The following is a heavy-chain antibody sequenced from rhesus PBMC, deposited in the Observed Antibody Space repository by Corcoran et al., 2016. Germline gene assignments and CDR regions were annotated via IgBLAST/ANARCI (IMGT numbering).Heavy chain of an antibody. J-gene: IGHJ4*01. CDR1: GGSISSNY. V-gene: IGHV4-173*01. Sequence: QVQLQESGPGLVKPSETLSLTCAVSGGSISSNYWSWIRQPPGKGLEWIGRISGSGGSTDYNPSLKSRVTISPDTAKNQVSLKLCSGTAADTAVYYCARSLDWLLFDYWGQGVLVTVSS. D-gene: IGHD3-3*01. CDR2: ISGSGGST. CDR3: ARSLDWLLFDY.